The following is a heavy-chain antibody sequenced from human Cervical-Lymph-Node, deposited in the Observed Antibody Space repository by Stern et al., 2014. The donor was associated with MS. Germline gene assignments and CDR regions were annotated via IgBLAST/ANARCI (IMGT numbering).Heavy chain of an antibody. CDR1: GGSIYNYY. Sequence: QVQLVESGPGLVKPSETLSLTCTASGGSIYNYYWTWIRQPPGKGLEWIGHIDYSGSTNYNPSLESRVTMSVDSSKNEFSLILTSVTAADTAVYYCARALRNAYTWFDPWGQGTLVTVSS. CDR2: IDYSGST. J-gene: IGHJ5*01. CDR3: ARALRNAYTWFDP. V-gene: IGHV4-59*01. D-gene: IGHD2-2*01.